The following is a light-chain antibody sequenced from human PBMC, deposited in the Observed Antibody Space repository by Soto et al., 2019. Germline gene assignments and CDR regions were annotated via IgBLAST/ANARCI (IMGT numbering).Light chain of an antibody. Sequence: EIVLTQSPGTLSLPPGERATLSCRASQSVSSSYLAWYQQKPGQAPRLLIYGASSRATGIPDRFSGSGSGTEFTLTITSLQPDDFATYYCQQYNNYPWTFGQGTKVDI. J-gene: IGKJ1*01. CDR3: QQYNNYPWT. CDR2: GAS. V-gene: IGKV3-20*01. CDR1: QSVSSSY.